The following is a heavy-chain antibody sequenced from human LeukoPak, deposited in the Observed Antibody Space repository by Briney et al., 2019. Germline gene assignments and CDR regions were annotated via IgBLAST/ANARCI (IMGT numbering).Heavy chain of an antibody. CDR2: ISSSSSYI. V-gene: IGHV3-21*01. CDR3: ARDLKGSGWYKGAFDI. D-gene: IGHD6-19*01. Sequence: GGSLRLSCAASGFTFSSYAMSWVRQAPGKGLEWVSSISSSSSYIYYADSVKGRFTISRDNAKNSLYLQMNSLRAEDTAVYYCARDLKGSGWYKGAFDIWGQGTMVTVSS. J-gene: IGHJ3*02. CDR1: GFTFSSYA.